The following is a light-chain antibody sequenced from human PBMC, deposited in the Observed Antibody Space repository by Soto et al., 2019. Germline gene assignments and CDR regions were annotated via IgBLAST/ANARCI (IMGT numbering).Light chain of an antibody. V-gene: IGLV2-14*01. J-gene: IGLJ1*01. CDR2: EVS. Sequence: QSALTQPACVSVSPGQSITCSCTGTSSDVGGFNYVSWYQQHPGKAPTLIIYEVSNRPSGVSRRFSGSKSGKTASLTISGLQAEDEADYYCSSYTSSSTRIFGTGTKVTVL. CDR1: SSDVGGFNY. CDR3: SSYTSSSTRI.